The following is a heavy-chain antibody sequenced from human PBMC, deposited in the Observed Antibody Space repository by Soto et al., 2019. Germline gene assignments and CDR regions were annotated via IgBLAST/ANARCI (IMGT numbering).Heavy chain of an antibody. D-gene: IGHD3-16*02. V-gene: IGHV4-34*01. CDR2: INHSGST. J-gene: IGHJ4*02. Sequence: QVQLQQWGAGLLKPSETLSLTCAVYGGSFSGYYWSWIRQPPGKALEWIGEINHSGSTNYNPSLKSRITISVDTSRNLSSLNRSCVTGADTAVYFCAKGTTYYDYVWGSYRSGPFDYCGQGTLITVSS. CDR3: AKGTTYYDYVWGSYRSGPFDY. CDR1: GGSFSGYY.